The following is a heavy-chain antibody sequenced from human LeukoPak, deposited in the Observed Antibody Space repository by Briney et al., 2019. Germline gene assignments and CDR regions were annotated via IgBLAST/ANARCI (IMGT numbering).Heavy chain of an antibody. CDR3: ARFYYDSRAFDY. D-gene: IGHD3-22*01. CDR1: GGSFSGYY. V-gene: IGHV4-34*01. CDR2: INHSGST. J-gene: IGHJ4*02. Sequence: SETLSLTSAVYGGSFSGYYWSWIRQPPGKGLEWIGEINHSGSTNYNPSLKSRVTISVDTSKNQFSLKLSSVTAADTAVYYCARFYYDSRAFDYWGQGTLVTVSS.